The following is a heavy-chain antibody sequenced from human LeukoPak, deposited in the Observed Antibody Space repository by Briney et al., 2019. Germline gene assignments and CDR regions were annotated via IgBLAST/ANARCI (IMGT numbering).Heavy chain of an antibody. V-gene: IGHV1-2*02. CDR2: VNPNSGGT. Sequence: ASVKVSCKASGYTFTGYYILWVRQAPGQGLEWMGWVNPNSGGTDYAQKFQGRVTMTRDTSINTAYIELSRLRSDDTAVYYCARGRRILVGDTNAGDYFDYWGQGTLVTVSS. J-gene: IGHJ4*02. D-gene: IGHD1-26*01. CDR3: ARGRRILVGDTNAGDYFDY. CDR1: GYTFTGYY.